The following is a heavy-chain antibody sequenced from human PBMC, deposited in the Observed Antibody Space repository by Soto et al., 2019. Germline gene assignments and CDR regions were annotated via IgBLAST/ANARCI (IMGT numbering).Heavy chain of an antibody. CDR3: ARGAEDVWGSYESPYYFDY. D-gene: IGHD3-16*01. CDR2: IYYSGST. Sequence: SETLSLTCTVSGGSVSSGSYYWSWIRQPPGKGLEWIGYIYYSGSTNYNPSLKSRVTLSVDTSKNQYSLKLSSVTAADTAVYYCARGAEDVWGSYESPYYFDYWGQGTLVTVSS. V-gene: IGHV4-61*01. J-gene: IGHJ4*02. CDR1: GGSVSSGSYY.